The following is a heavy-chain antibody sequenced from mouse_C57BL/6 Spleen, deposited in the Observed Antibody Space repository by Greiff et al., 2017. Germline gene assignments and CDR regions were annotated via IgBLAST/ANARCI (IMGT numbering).Heavy chain of an antibody. J-gene: IGHJ4*01. CDR1: GFTFSSYG. CDR3: ARHWGGVLANYYAMDY. V-gene: IGHV5-6*01. CDR2: ISSGGSYT. Sequence: EVQLQQSGGDLVKPGGSLKLSCAASGFTFSSYGMSWVRQTPDKRLEWVATISSGGSYTYYPDSVKGRFTISSDNAKNTLYLQMSSLKSADTAMYYCARHWGGVLANYYAMDYWGQGTSVTVSS. D-gene: IGHD1-1*01.